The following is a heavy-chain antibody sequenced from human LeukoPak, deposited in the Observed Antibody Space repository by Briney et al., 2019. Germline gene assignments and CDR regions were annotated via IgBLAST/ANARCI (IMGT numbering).Heavy chain of an antibody. CDR2: IYSGGST. V-gene: IGHV3-66*01. J-gene: IGHJ4*02. Sequence: GGSLRLSCAASGVTVGNNYMNWVRQAPGKGLEWVSLIYSGGSTHYADSVKGRFTISRDNSKNTLYLQMNSLRVDDTAVYYCARDPPAVAANTYGWGQGTLVTVTS. CDR3: ARDPPAVAANTYG. CDR1: GVTVGNNY. D-gene: IGHD6-6*01.